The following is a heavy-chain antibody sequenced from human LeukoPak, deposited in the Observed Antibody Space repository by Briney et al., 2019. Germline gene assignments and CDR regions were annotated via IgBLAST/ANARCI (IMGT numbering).Heavy chain of an antibody. V-gene: IGHV3-48*03. CDR3: AREIVSAVAGNFDY. CDR2: IASSDGTR. J-gene: IGHJ4*02. D-gene: IGHD6-19*01. CDR1: GFTFSGYE. Sequence: GGSLRLSCAASGFTFSGYEMNCVREAPGPGLEWGSYIASSDGTRTYADSATGRFPISRDNAKNTLYLEMNRLRAEDTAVYYCAREIVSAVAGNFDYWGQGTLVTVSS.